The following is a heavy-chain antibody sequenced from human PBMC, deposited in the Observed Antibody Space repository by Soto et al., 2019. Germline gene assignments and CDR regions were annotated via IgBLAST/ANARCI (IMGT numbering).Heavy chain of an antibody. D-gene: IGHD3-3*01. V-gene: IGHV3-21*01. J-gene: IGHJ5*02. CDR3: ARDDIDFWSGSNWFDP. CDR2: ISNDSSYK. CDR1: GFTFSSYG. Sequence: GGSLRLSCAASGFTFSSYGMHWVRQAPGKGLEWVSSISNDSSYKYYADSVKGRFTISRDNAKNSLYLQMNSLRAEDTAVYYCARDDIDFWSGSNWFDPWGQGTLVTVSS.